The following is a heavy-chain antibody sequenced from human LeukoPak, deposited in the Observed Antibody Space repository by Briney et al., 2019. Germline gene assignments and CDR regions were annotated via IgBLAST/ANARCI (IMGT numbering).Heavy chain of an antibody. CDR3: VRGPPNWGFDY. J-gene: IGHJ4*02. D-gene: IGHD7-27*01. Sequence: GASVKVSCKASGYTFTNYDINWVRQATGQGLEWMGWMGSNSGDTGYAQKFQGRVTMTRDTFISTAYMELNNVRSEDTAMYYCVRGPPNWGFDYWGQGTLVTVSS. CDR1: GYTFTNYD. V-gene: IGHV1-8*01. CDR2: MGSNSGDT.